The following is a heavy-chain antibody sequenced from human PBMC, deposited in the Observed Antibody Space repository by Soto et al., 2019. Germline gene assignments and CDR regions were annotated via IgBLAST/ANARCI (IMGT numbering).Heavy chain of an antibody. V-gene: IGHV1-2*04. Sequence: ASVKVSCKASGYTFTGYYMHWVRQAPGQGLEWMGWINPNSGGTNYAQKFQGWVTMTRDTSISTAYMELSRLRSDDTAVYYYARARGPRSIAGMDVWGQGTTVTVSS. J-gene: IGHJ6*02. CDR3: ARARGPRSIAGMDV. D-gene: IGHD6-6*01. CDR2: INPNSGGT. CDR1: GYTFTGYY.